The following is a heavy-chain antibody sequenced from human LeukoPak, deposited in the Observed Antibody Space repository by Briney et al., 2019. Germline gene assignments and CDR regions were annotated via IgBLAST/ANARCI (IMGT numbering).Heavy chain of an antibody. V-gene: IGHV1-46*01. J-gene: IGHJ6*02. CDR2: INPSGGST. D-gene: IGHD3-10*01. Sequence: ASVKVSCKASGYTFTSYYMHWVRQAPGQGLEWMGIINPSGGSTSYAQKFQGRVTITADESTSTAYMKLSSLRSEDTAVYYCARGLVTMVRGDPDYYYYYGMDVWGQGTTVTVSS. CDR3: ARGLVTMVRGDPDYYYYYGMDV. CDR1: GYTFTSYY.